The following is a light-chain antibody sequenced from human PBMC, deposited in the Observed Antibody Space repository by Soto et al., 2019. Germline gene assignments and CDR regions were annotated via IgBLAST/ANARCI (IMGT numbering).Light chain of an antibody. J-gene: IGKJ4*01. CDR1: QTVSNTY. Sequence: EIALTQFPGALSLSPGERVTLSCRASQTVSNTYLAWYQQKSGQAPKFLIYGASNRATGIPDRFSSSGSGTDITLTISILEPEYSAVYYCLQYGSLPPTFGGGTKVEIK. V-gene: IGKV3-20*01. CDR2: GAS. CDR3: LQYGSLPPT.